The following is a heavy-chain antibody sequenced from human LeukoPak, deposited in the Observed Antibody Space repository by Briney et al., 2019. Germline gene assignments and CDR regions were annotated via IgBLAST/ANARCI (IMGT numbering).Heavy chain of an antibody. Sequence: PGRSLRLSCAASGFTFSSYGMHWVRQAPGKGLEWLAVISYDGSNKYYADSVKGRFTISRDNSKNTLYLQMNSLRAEDTAVYYCAKVKDGYNFRPIRYYYYGMDVWGQGTTVTVSS. J-gene: IGHJ6*02. V-gene: IGHV3-30*18. D-gene: IGHD5-24*01. CDR3: AKVKDGYNFRPIRYYYYGMDV. CDR1: GFTFSSYG. CDR2: ISYDGSNK.